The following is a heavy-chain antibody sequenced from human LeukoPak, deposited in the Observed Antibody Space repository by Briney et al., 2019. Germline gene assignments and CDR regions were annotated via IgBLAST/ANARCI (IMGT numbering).Heavy chain of an antibody. CDR2: ITSSGTTI. D-gene: IGHD2-15*01. V-gene: IGHV3-48*03. Sequence: GGSLRLSCAASGFTFSSYEMNWVRQAPGKGLEWVSYITSSGTTIYYADSVKGRFTISRDNAKNSLYLQMNSLRAEDTAVYYCARVGVVVAATGNLWFDPWGQRTLGTVSS. CDR3: ARVGVVVAATGNLWFDP. J-gene: IGHJ5*02. CDR1: GFTFSSYE.